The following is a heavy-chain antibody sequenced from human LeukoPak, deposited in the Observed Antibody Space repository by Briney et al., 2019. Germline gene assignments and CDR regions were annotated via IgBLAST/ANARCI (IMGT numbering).Heavy chain of an antibody. J-gene: IGHJ4*02. CDR1: GFSVTNNY. Sequence: GGSLRLSCAVSGFSVTNNYMSWVRQAPGKGLEWVSVFYVGGATYYADSVKGRFTIPRDKSENTLYLQMKSLRAEDTAVYYCARGDGYNFFDYWGQGTLVTVSS. CDR2: FYVGGAT. CDR3: ARGDGYNFFDY. V-gene: IGHV3-53*01. D-gene: IGHD5-24*01.